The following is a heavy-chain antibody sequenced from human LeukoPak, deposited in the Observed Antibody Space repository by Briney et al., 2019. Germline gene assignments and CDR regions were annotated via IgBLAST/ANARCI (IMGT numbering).Heavy chain of an antibody. D-gene: IGHD3-10*01. J-gene: IGHJ4*02. CDR3: ASTVGARGYFDY. V-gene: IGHV4-59*01. Sequence: SETLSLTCTVSGGSISSYYWSWIRQPPGKGLEWIGYIYYSGSTNYNPPLKSRVTISVDTSKNQFSLKLSSVTAADTAVYYCASTVGARGYFDYWGQGTLVTVSS. CDR2: IYYSGST. CDR1: GGSISSYY.